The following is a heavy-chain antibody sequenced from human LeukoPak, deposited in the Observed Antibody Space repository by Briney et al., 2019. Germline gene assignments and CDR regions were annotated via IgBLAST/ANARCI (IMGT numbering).Heavy chain of an antibody. CDR2: IYYSGST. V-gene: IGHV4-39*01. D-gene: IGHD2-21*01. CDR3: AMLYCGGDCYSGVSDY. CDR1: GGSISSSSYY. J-gene: IGHJ4*02. Sequence: PSETLSLTCTVSGGSISSSSYYWGWIRQPPGKGLEWIGSIYYSGSTYYNPSLKSRVTISVDTSKNQFSLKLSSVTAADTAVYYCAMLYCGGDCYSGVSDYWGQGTLVTVSS.